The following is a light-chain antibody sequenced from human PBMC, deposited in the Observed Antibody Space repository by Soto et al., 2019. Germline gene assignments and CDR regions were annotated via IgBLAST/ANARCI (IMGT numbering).Light chain of an antibody. CDR3: QQYGSSPPYT. CDR1: QSVSSSY. CDR2: GAS. J-gene: IGKJ2*01. V-gene: IGKV3-20*01. Sequence: EIVLTQSPGILSLSPGERATLSCRASQSVSSSYLAWYQQKPGQAPRLLIYGASNRATGIPDRFSASGSKTDFTLTLSRLEPEDFAVYYWQQYGSSPPYTFGQGTKLEIK.